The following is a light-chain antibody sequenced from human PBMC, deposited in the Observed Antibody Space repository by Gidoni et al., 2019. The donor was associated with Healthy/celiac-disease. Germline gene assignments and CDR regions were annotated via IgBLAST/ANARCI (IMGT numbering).Light chain of an antibody. CDR1: QGISSY. Sequence: DIQLTQSPSFLSASVGDRVTITCRASQGISSYLAWYQQKPGKAPKLLIYAASTLQSGVPSRFIGSGSGTEFTLTISRPQPEDFATYYCQQLNSYPPTFGQGTKLEIK. CDR2: AAS. CDR3: QQLNSYPPT. J-gene: IGKJ2*01. V-gene: IGKV1-9*01.